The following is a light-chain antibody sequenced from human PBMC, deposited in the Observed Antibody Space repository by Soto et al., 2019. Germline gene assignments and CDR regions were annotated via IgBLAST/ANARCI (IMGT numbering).Light chain of an antibody. CDR2: GAS. Sequence: EIVLTQSPGTLSLSPGERATLSCRASQSVSGSYLAWYQQKPGQAPRLLIYGASSRATGIPDRFSDSGSGTDFTLTISRLEPEDFAVYYCQQYGSSPPLSFGGGTKVDIK. CDR3: QQYGSSPPLS. J-gene: IGKJ4*01. CDR1: QSVSGSY. V-gene: IGKV3-20*01.